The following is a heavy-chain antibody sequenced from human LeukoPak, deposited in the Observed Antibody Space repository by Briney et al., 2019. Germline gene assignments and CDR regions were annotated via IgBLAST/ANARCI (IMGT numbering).Heavy chain of an antibody. CDR1: GYTFTSYG. J-gene: IGHJ6*03. CDR3: ARDGQITIFGVVISYYYYTDV. CDR2: ISAYNGNT. D-gene: IGHD3-3*01. Sequence: ASVKVPCKASGYTFTSYGISWVRQAPGQGLEWMGWISAYNGNTNYAQKLQGRVTMTTDTSTSTAYMELRSLRSDDTAVYYCARDGQITIFGVVISYYYYTDVWGKGTTVTVSS. V-gene: IGHV1-18*01.